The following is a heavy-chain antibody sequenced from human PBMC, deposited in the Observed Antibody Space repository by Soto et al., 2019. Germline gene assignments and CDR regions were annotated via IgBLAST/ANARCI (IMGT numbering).Heavy chain of an antibody. J-gene: IGHJ4*02. V-gene: IGHV3-21*01. CDR3: VRAPAREDIGVVVAATGLSPIDF. CDR1: GFTFSSYS. Sequence: EVQLVESGGGLVKPGGSLRLSCAASGFTFSSYSMNWVRQAPGKGLEWVSAISSSSSYIYYPDSVKSRFTISRDNAKSQLYLQMISLRAEYAAVYFGVRAPAREDIGVVVAATGLSPIDFWGQGTLVNLSS. CDR2: ISSSSSYI. D-gene: IGHD2-15*01.